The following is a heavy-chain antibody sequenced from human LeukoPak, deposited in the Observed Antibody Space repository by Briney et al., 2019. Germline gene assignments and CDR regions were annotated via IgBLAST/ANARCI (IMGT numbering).Heavy chain of an antibody. CDR2: MNPNSGNT. D-gene: IGHD6-19*01. CDR1: GGTFSSYA. V-gene: IGHV1-8*02. Sequence: ASVKVSCKASGGTFSSYAISWVRQAPGQGLEWMGWMNPNSGNTGYAQKFQGRVTMTRNTSISTAYMELSSLRSEDTAVYYCARGREGSSGWYGYYYYYMDVWGKGTTVTISS. CDR3: ARGREGSSGWYGYYYYYMDV. J-gene: IGHJ6*03.